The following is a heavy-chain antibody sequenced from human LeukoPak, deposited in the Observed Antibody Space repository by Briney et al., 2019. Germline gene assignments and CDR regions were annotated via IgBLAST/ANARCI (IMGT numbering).Heavy chain of an antibody. J-gene: IGHJ6*02. V-gene: IGHV3-48*03. CDR2: ISSSGSGI. Sequence: PGGSLTLSCAASGFTLSRNEMNWVRQAPGKGLEWVSYISSSGSGIYYADSVKGRFTISRDNAKNSLYLQMNSLRAEDTAVYYCARPGYYYGMDVWGQGTTVTVSS. D-gene: IGHD3-10*01. CDR1: GFTLSRNE. CDR3: ARPGYYYGMDV.